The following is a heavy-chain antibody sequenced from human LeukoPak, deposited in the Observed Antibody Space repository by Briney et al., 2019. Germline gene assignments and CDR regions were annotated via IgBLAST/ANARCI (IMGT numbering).Heavy chain of an antibody. J-gene: IGHJ5*02. CDR3: ARASGSSGWYNWFDP. CDR1: GYTFTSYD. D-gene: IGHD6-19*01. CDR2: MNPNSGNT. V-gene: IGHV1-8*02. Sequence: ASVKVSCKASGYTFTSYDINWVRQATGQGLEWMGWMNPNSGNTGYAQKFQGRVTMTRNTSVSTAYMELSSLRSEDTAVYYCARASGSSGWYNWFDPWGQGTLVTVSS.